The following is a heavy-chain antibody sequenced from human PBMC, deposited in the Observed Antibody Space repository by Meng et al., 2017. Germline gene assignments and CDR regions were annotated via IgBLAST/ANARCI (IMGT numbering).Heavy chain of an antibody. V-gene: IGHV3-66*02. CDR2: IYSGGST. Sequence: EAQLVESGGGLVQPGGSLRLSCAASGFTVSSNYMSWVRQAPGKGLEWVSVIYSGGSTYYADSVKGRFTISRDNSKNTLYLQMNSLRAEDTAVYYCASELPGGPNYWYFDLWGRGTLVTVSS. CDR3: ASELPGGPNYWYFDL. CDR1: GFTVSSNY. D-gene: IGHD3-10*01. J-gene: IGHJ2*01.